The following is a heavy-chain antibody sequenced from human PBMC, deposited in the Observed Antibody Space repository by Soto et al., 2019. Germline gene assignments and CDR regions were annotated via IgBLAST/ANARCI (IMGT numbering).Heavy chain of an antibody. CDR3: AKGHGYSGYFNGEIDS. Sequence: QVQLVESGGGVVQPGRSLRLSCAASGFTFSSYAIQWVRQAPGKGLEWVAIISYDGRDEDYADSVKGRFTISRDNSRSMLYLQMNSLRPEDTAVYYCAKGHGYSGYFNGEIDSWGQGILVTVSS. J-gene: IGHJ4*02. CDR2: ISYDGRDE. CDR1: GFTFSSYA. D-gene: IGHD5-12*01. V-gene: IGHV3-30*04.